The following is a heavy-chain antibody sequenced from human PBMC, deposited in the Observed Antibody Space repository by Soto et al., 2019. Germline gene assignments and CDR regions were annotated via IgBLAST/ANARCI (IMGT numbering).Heavy chain of an antibody. D-gene: IGHD3-10*01. J-gene: IGHJ4*02. Sequence: PSETLSLTCTFSGGSISSGDYHWSWIRQPPGKGLEWIGYIYYSGSTYYNPSLKSRVTISVDTSKNHFSLKLSSVTAADTAVYYCATIKRGSNRLDYWGQGTLVTVSS. V-gene: IGHV4-30-4*01. CDR2: IYYSGST. CDR1: GGSISSGDYH. CDR3: ATIKRGSNRLDY.